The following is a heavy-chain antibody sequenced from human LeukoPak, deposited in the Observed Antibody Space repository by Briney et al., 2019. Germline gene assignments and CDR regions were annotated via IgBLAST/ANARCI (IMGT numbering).Heavy chain of an antibody. CDR2: IKQDGSEK. CDR1: GFTFSSYW. D-gene: IGHD3-3*01. Sequence: GGSLRLSCAASGFTFSSYWMSWVRQAPGKGLEWVANIKQDGSEKYYVDSVKGRFTISRVNAKNSLYLQMNSLRAEDTAVYYCARDHIKTSDFWSGYHYYYYMDVWGKGTTVTVSS. J-gene: IGHJ6*03. CDR3: ARDHIKTSDFWSGYHYYYYMDV. V-gene: IGHV3-7*01.